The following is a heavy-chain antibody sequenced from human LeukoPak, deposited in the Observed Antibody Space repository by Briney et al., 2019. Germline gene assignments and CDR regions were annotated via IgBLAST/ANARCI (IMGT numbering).Heavy chain of an antibody. J-gene: IGHJ4*02. Sequence: GGSLRLSCAASGFTFSSYGMHWVRQAPGKGLEWVAVISYDGSNKYYADSVKGRFTISRDNSKNTLYLQMNSLRAEDTAVYYCAKALAAAVDYWDQGTLVTVSS. CDR2: ISYDGSNK. CDR1: GFTFSSYG. CDR3: AKALAAAVDY. V-gene: IGHV3-30*18. D-gene: IGHD6-13*01.